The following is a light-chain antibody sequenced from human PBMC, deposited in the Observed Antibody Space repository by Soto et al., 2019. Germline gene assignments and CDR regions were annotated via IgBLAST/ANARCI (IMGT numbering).Light chain of an antibody. Sequence: DIQMTQSPSSLSASVGDRVTITCQASQDISNYLNWYQQKPGKAPKLLIYDASNLETGVPSRFSGSGSVTDFTFTISSLQPEDIATYYCQQYDNLLAGTFGQGTKVEIK. J-gene: IGKJ1*01. CDR3: QQYDNLLAGT. CDR1: QDISNY. V-gene: IGKV1-33*01. CDR2: DAS.